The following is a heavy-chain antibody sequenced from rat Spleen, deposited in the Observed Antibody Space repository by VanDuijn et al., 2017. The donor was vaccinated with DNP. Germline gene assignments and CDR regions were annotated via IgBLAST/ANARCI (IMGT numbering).Heavy chain of an antibody. D-gene: IGHD1-11*01. CDR3: AKAGGYSPWYFDY. J-gene: IGHJ2*01. CDR1: GFTISDYN. V-gene: IGHV5S11*01. CDR2: ISSSGGST. Sequence: EVQLVESGGGLVQPGRSLKFSCAASGFTISDYNMAWVRQVPGKGLEWIASISSSGGSTYYPDSVKGRFTISRDNTKSSLYLQMDSLRSEETATYYCAKAGGYSPWYFDYWGQGVMVTVSS.